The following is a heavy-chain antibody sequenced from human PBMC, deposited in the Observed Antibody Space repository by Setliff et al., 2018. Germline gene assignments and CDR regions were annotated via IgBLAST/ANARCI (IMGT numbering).Heavy chain of an antibody. Sequence: PGGSLRLSCAASGFTFSNYAMAWVRQAPGKGLEWVSAISGSGDSTYYADSVKGRFTISRDNSKNTLYLQMNSLRAEDTAVYYCAKKGLVIIWDYYYGMDVWGQGTTVTVSS. J-gene: IGHJ6*02. V-gene: IGHV3-23*01. CDR1: GFTFSNYA. CDR2: ISGSGDST. CDR3: AKKGLVIIWDYYYGMDV. D-gene: IGHD3-9*01.